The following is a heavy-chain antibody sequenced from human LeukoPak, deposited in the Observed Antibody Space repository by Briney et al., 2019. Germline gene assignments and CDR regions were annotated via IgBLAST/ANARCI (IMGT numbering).Heavy chain of an antibody. CDR2: TYYRSKWFN. J-gene: IGHJ6*02. CDR3: ARETYSPTYGMDV. D-gene: IGHD5-12*01. Sequence: SQTLSLTCAISGDSVSSNSAAWNWIRQSPSRGLEWLVRTYYRSKWFNDYAVFVKGRITINPDTSKNQFSLQLNSVTPEDTAVYYCARETYSPTYGMDVWGQGTTVTVSS. V-gene: IGHV6-1*01. CDR1: GDSVSSNSAA.